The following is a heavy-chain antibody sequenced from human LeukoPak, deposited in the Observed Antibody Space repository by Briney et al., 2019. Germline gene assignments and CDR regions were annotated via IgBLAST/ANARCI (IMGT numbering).Heavy chain of an antibody. D-gene: IGHD5-18*01. J-gene: IGHJ4*02. CDR2: ISSSSSYI. V-gene: IGHV3-21*01. CDR3: ARDGHSNNLDY. CDR1: GFTFSSYS. Sequence: GGSLRLSCAASGFTFSSYSMNWVRQAPGKGLEWVSSISSSSSYIYYADSVKGRFTISGDNAKNSLYLQMNSLRAEDTAVYYCARDGHSNNLDYWGQGTLVTVSS.